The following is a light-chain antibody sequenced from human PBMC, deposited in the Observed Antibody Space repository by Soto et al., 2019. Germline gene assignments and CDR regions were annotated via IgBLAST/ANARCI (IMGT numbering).Light chain of an antibody. CDR3: AAWDDSLNGRL. CDR1: SSNIGSNT. J-gene: IGLJ2*01. CDR2: SNN. V-gene: IGLV1-44*01. Sequence: QSVLTQPPSASGTPGQRVTISCSGSSSNIGSNTVNWYQQLPGTAPKLLSYSNNQRPSGVPDRFSGSKSGTSASLAISGLQSEDEADYYCAAWDDSLNGRLFGGGTKLTVL.